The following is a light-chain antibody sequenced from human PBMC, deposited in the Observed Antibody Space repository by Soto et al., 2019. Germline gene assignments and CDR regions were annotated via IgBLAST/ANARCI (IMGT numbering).Light chain of an antibody. V-gene: IGLV2-14*01. J-gene: IGLJ1*01. CDR2: DVS. Sequence: QSALTQPASVSGSPGQSITISCTGTSSDVGGYYDVSWYHQHPGKAPKLIIYDVSNRPSGVSNRFSGSKSGTTASLTITGLQAEDEADYYCSSYASSLTGLYVFGTGTKLTVL. CDR3: SSYASSLTGLYV. CDR1: SSDVGGYYD.